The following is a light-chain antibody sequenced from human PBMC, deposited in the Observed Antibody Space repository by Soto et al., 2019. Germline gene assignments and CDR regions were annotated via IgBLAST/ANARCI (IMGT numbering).Light chain of an antibody. V-gene: IGKV4-1*01. J-gene: IGKJ2*01. CDR2: WAS. Sequence: DIVMTQSPDSLAVSLGERATINCKSSQSILHSSNNKNYLAWYQQKPGQPPKLLIYWASTRESGVPDRFSGSGSWTDVTLTISSLQAEDVAVYYCQQCYSTPYTSAQGTKLEIK. CDR1: QSILHSSNNKNY. CDR3: QQCYSTPYT.